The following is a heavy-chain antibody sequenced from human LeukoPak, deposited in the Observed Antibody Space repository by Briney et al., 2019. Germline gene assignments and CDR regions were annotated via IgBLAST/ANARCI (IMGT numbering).Heavy chain of an antibody. CDR3: ARDRGSYFSLDY. CDR2: ISSSSSYI. Sequence: GGSLRLSCEPSGFSFSTYSMNWVRQAPGKGLEWVSSISSSSSYIYYADSVKGRFTISRDNAKNSLYLQMNSLRAEDTAVYYCARDRGSYFSLDYWGQGALVTVSS. CDR1: GFSFSTYS. V-gene: IGHV3-21*01. D-gene: IGHD1-26*01. J-gene: IGHJ4*02.